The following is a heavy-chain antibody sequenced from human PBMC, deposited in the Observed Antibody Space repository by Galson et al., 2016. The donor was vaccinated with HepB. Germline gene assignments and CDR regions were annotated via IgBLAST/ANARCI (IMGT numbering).Heavy chain of an antibody. CDR3: ARRNWNDAFDI. CDR1: GFTFSDYY. J-gene: IGHJ3*02. CDR2: ISSNYNYT. V-gene: IGHV3-11*06. Sequence: SLRLSCAASGFTFSDYYMSWIRQAPGKGLEWVSYISSNYNYTNYVDSVKGRFTISRDNAKNSLYLQMNSLRAEDTAVYYCARRNWNDAFDIWGQGTMVSVSS. D-gene: IGHD1-1*01.